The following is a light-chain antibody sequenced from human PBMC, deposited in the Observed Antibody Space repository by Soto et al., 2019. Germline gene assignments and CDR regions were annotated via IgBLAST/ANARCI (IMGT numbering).Light chain of an antibody. CDR1: QSVSSSY. Sequence: EIVLTQSPGTLSLSPGERATLSCRASQSVSSSYLAWYQQKPGQAPRLLIDWASSRATGIPDRFSGSGSGTDFTLTISRLEPEDFAVYYCQQYGSSSFTFGPGTKVDIK. CDR2: WAS. V-gene: IGKV3-20*01. CDR3: QQYGSSSFT. J-gene: IGKJ3*01.